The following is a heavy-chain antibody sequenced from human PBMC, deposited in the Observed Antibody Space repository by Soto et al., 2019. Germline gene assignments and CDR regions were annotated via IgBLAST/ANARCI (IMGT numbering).Heavy chain of an antibody. CDR2: INSDGSST. Sequence: VSRINSDGSSTSYADSVKGRFTISRDNAKNTLYLQMNSLRAEDTAVYYCARGLGYCSGGSCLHDAFDIWGQGTMVTVSS. CDR3: ARGLGYCSGGSCLHDAFDI. D-gene: IGHD2-15*01. V-gene: IGHV3-74*01. J-gene: IGHJ3*02.